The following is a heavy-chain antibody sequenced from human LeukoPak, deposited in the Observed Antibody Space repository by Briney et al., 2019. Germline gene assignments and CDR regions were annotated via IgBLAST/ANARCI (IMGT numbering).Heavy chain of an antibody. CDR3: ASLGARYDSSGYYHRAFDY. CDR2: IIPIFGTA. CDR1: GGTFSSYA. Sequence: ASVNVSCKASGGTFSSYAISWVRQAPGQGLEWMGGIIPIFGTANYAQKFQGRVTITADESTSTAYMELSSLRSEDTAVYYCASLGARYDSSGYYHRAFDYWGQGTLVTVSS. J-gene: IGHJ4*02. D-gene: IGHD3-22*01. V-gene: IGHV1-69*13.